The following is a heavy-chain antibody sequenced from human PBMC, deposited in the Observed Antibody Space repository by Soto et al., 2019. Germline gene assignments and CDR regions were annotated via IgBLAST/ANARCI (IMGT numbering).Heavy chain of an antibody. CDR1: GFTFSSYS. CDR2: ISSSSSYI. V-gene: IGHV3-21*01. J-gene: IGHJ2*01. D-gene: IGHD4-17*01. Sequence: GGSLRLSCAASGFTFSSYSMNWVRQAPGKGLEWVSSISSSSSYIYYADSVKGRFTISRDNAKNSLYLQMNSLRAEDTAVYYCETNLGSLTTGTFLDWYLDLWGRGPLVTVS. CDR3: ETNLGSLTTGTFLDWYLDL.